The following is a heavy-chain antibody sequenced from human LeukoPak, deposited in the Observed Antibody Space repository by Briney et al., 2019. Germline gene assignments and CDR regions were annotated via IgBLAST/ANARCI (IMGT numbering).Heavy chain of an antibody. CDR3: AGFSGSYLSGAFDI. V-gene: IGHV4-39*01. CDR1: AGSVSSSSYY. D-gene: IGHD1-26*01. J-gene: IGHJ3*02. Sequence: SSETLSLTCTVSAGSVSSSSYYWGWIRQPPGKGLEWIGSIYYSGSTYYNPSFKSRVTISADTSKNQFSLKLSSVTAADTSVYYCAGFSGSYLSGAFDIWGQGTMVTVSS. CDR2: IYYSGST.